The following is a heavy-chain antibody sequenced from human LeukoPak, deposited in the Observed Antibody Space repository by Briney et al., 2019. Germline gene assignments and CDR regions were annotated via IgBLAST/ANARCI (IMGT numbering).Heavy chain of an antibody. J-gene: IGHJ4*02. CDR1: GYTLAELS. CDR2: FDPEDGET. Sequence: ASVKVSCKVSGYTLAELSMHWVRQAPGKGLEWMGGFDPEDGETIYAQKSQGRVTMTEDTSTDTAYMELSSLRSEDTAVYYCATGLGLSYGYFIFDYWGQGTLVTVSS. CDR3: ATGLGLSYGYFIFDY. D-gene: IGHD5-18*01. V-gene: IGHV1-24*01.